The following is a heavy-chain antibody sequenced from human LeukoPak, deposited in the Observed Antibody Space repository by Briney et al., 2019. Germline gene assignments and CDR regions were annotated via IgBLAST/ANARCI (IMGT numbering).Heavy chain of an antibody. J-gene: IGHJ3*02. CDR3: ASDQGYSYGYVGAFDI. V-gene: IGHV4-30-2*01. D-gene: IGHD5-18*01. CDR2: IYHSGST. CDR1: GGSISSGGYS. Sequence: SQTLSLTCAVSGGSISSGGYSWSWIRQPPGKGLEWIWYIYHSGSTYYNPSLKSRVTISVDRSKNQFSLKLSSVTAADTAVYYCASDQGYSYGYVGAFDIWGQGTMVTVSS.